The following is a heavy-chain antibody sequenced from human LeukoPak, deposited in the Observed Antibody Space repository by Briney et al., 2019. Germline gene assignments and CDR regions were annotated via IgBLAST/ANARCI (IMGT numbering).Heavy chain of an antibody. CDR2: IYPGDSDT. V-gene: IGHV5-51*01. CDR3: GLSSSGWYMDAFDI. Sequence: WIRQPPGKGLEWIGIIYPGDSDTRYSPSFQGQVTISADKSISTAYLQWSSLKASDTAMYYCGLSSSGWYMDAFDIWGQGTMVTVSS. J-gene: IGHJ3*02. D-gene: IGHD6-19*01.